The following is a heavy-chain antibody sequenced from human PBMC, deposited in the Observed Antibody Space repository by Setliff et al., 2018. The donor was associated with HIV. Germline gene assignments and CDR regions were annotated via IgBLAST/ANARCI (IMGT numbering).Heavy chain of an antibody. CDR3: ARHSGLGGYYSPFDY. D-gene: IGHD3-22*01. CDR2: VYYSGST. CDR1: GGSISSRSHY. Sequence: SETLSLTCAVSGGSISSRSHYWGWIRQPPGKGLGWIGSVYYSGSTYYNPSLKSRVTISVDTSKNQFSLKLSSVTAADTTVYYCARHSGLGGYYSPFDYWGPGTLVTVSS. V-gene: IGHV4-39*01. J-gene: IGHJ4*02.